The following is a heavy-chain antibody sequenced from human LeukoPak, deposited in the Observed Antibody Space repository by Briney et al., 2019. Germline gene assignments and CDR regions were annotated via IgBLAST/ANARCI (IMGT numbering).Heavy chain of an antibody. CDR3: AKQQVVRYYNMDV. CDR1: GFTFSSYG. V-gene: IGHV3-30*18. Sequence: GTSLRLSCAASGFTFSSYGMHWVRQAPGKGLEWVAVISHDGSNKYYAESVKGRFTISRDNSKTTVYLQMNSLRGEDTAVYYCAKQQVVRYYNMDVWGQGTTVTVSS. J-gene: IGHJ6*02. CDR2: ISHDGSNK. D-gene: IGHD6-13*01.